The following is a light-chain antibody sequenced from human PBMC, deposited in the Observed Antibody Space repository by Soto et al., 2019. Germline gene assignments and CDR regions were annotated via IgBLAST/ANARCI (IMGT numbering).Light chain of an antibody. Sequence: DIQMTQSPSSLSASVGDRVTITCRASQGIAKSLAWYQQKPGKAPKLLIYSASTLQSGVPSRFSGSGSGTDFTLTISSLQPEDVATYYCLSRFDWPTFGGGATLEIK. CDR2: SAS. V-gene: IGKV1-27*01. CDR3: LSRFDWPT. J-gene: IGKJ4*01. CDR1: QGIAKS.